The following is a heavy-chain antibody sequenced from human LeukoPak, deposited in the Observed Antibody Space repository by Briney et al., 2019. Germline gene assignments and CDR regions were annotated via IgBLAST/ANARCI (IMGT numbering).Heavy chain of an antibody. J-gene: IGHJ4*02. CDR2: INPKSGGT. CDR3: AREVGATDNSFDY. CDR1: GYSFAEYY. V-gene: IGHV1-2*06. Sequence: ASVKVSCKASGYSFAEYYIHWVRQAPGQGLERMGRINPKSGGTDYVQNFQGRVTMTRDTSITTAYMELSSLRSDDTAVYYCAREVGATDNSFDYWGQGTLVTVSS. D-gene: IGHD1-26*01.